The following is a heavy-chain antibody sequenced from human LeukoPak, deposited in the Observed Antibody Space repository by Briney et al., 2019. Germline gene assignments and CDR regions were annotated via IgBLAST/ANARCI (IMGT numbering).Heavy chain of an antibody. D-gene: IGHD6-19*01. Sequence: SQTLSLTCDISGDSVSSNNCAWNWIRQSPSRGLEWLGRTYCRSKWYNDYAGSLNGQITISPDTSKNQFSLHLNSVTPEDTAVYYCARDLGNTGWYTFDYWGQGILVTVSS. CDR1: GDSVSSNNCA. CDR2: TYCRSKWYN. V-gene: IGHV6-1*01. CDR3: ARDLGNTGWYTFDY. J-gene: IGHJ4*02.